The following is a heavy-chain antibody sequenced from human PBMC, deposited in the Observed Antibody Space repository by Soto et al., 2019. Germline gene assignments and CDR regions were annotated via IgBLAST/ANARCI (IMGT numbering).Heavy chain of an antibody. Sequence: GGSLRLSCAASGFTFSNAWMSWVRQAPGKGLEWVGRIKSKTDGGTTDYAAPVKGRFTISRDDSKNTLYLQMNSLKTEDTAVYYCTTETIAAAGRTPQIWGQGTMVTVSS. D-gene: IGHD6-13*01. J-gene: IGHJ3*02. V-gene: IGHV3-15*01. CDR1: GFTFSNAW. CDR3: TTETIAAAGRTPQI. CDR2: IKSKTDGGTT.